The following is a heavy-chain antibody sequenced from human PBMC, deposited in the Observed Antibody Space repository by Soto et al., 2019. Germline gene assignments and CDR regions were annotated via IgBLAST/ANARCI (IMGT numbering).Heavy chain of an antibody. CDR3: ATESQEAGPEITFGGVVVQYYFDY. D-gene: IGHD3-16*02. CDR2: FDPEDGET. J-gene: IGHJ4*02. Sequence: ASVKVSCKVSGYTLTELSMHWVRQAPGKGLEWMGGFDPEDGETIYAQKFQGRVTMTEDTSTDTAYMELSSLRSEDTAVYYCATESQEAGPEITFGGVVVQYYFDYWGQGTLVTVSS. V-gene: IGHV1-24*01. CDR1: GYTLTELS.